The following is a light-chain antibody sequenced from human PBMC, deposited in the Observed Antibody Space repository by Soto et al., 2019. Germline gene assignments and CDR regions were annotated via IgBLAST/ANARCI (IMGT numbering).Light chain of an antibody. CDR2: GAS. CDR1: QSVSSPS. CDR3: QHYGSSRT. Sequence: EIVLTQSPGTLSLSPGERATLSCRASQSVSSPSLAWYQQKPGQAPRLLIYGASSRATGIPDRFSGSGSATDFTLTISRLEPEDFAVYYCQHYGSSRTFGQGTKVDIK. V-gene: IGKV3-20*01. J-gene: IGKJ1*01.